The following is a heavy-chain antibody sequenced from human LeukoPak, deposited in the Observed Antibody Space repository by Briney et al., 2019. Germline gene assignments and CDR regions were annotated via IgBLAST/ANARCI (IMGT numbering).Heavy chain of an antibody. CDR3: ARKYGSGWHEDY. CDR2: ISGSGGST. CDR1: GFTFSSYA. V-gene: IGHV3-23*01. D-gene: IGHD6-19*01. Sequence: GGSLRLSCAASGFTFSSYAMSWVRQAPGKGLEWVSAISGSGGSTYYADSVKGRFTISRDNSKNTLYLQMNSLRAEDTAVYYCARKYGSGWHEDYWGQGTLVTVPS. J-gene: IGHJ4*02.